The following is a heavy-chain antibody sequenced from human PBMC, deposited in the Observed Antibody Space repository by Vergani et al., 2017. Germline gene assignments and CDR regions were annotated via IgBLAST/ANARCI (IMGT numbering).Heavy chain of an antibody. J-gene: IGHJ4*02. CDR1: GFTFSSYA. V-gene: IGHV3-23*01. CDR3: AKGWSVYPHYYDSSGYDSY. Sequence: EVQLLESGGGLVQPGGSLRLSCAASGFTFSSYAMSWVRQAPGKGLEWVSAISGSGGSTYYADSVKGRFTISRDNSKNTLYLQMNSLRAEDTAVYYCAKGWSVYPHYYDSSGYDSYWGQGTLVTVSS. D-gene: IGHD3-22*01. CDR2: ISGSGGST.